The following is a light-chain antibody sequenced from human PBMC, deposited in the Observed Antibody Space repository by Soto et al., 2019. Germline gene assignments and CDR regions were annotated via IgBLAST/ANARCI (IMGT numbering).Light chain of an antibody. CDR3: CSYAGSYTVL. V-gene: IGLV2-11*01. Sequence: QSALTQPRSVSGSPGQSVTISCTGISSDVGAYDYVSWYQQHPGKAPKLMIYDVSKRPSGVPDRFSGSKSGNTASLTISGLQAEDEADYYCCSYAGSYTVLFGGGTKLTVL. J-gene: IGLJ2*01. CDR1: SSDVGAYDY. CDR2: DVS.